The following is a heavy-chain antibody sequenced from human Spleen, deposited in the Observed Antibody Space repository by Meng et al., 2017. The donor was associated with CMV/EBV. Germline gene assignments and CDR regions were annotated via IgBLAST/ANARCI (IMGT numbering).Heavy chain of an antibody. Sequence: GGSLRLSCAASGFTFSSYEMNWVRQAPGKGLEWVSFISTSGSTIYYADSVKGRFTISRDNTKNTLSLQMNSLRTEDTAVYYCAREHHSNSRGFDPWGQGTRVTVSS. CDR2: ISTSGSTI. J-gene: IGHJ5*02. CDR1: GFTFSSYE. CDR3: AREHHSNSRGFDP. D-gene: IGHD4-11*01. V-gene: IGHV3-48*03.